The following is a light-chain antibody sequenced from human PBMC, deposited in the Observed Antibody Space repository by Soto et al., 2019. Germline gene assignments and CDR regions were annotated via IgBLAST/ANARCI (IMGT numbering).Light chain of an antibody. V-gene: IGKV1-39*01. CDR1: QSISSY. Sequence: GDRVTLTCRASQSISSYLNWYQQKPGKAPMLLIYAASSLQSGVPSRFSGSGSGTDFTLTISSLQPEDFATYYCQQSYSTPPWTFGQGTKVEIK. CDR2: AAS. J-gene: IGKJ1*01. CDR3: QQSYSTPPWT.